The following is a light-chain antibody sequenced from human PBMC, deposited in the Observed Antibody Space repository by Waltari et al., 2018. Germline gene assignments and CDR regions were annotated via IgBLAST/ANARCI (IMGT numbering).Light chain of an antibody. J-gene: IGLJ2*01. CDR1: SSHVGGYNY. CDR2: EVS. Sequence: QSALTQPASVSGSPGQSITISCTGTSSHVGGYNYVSWYQQHPGKAPKLMIYEVSNRPSGVSNRFSGSKSGNTASLTISGLQAEDEADYYCSSYTSSSTQGVFGGGTKLTVL. CDR3: SSYTSSSTQGV. V-gene: IGLV2-14*01.